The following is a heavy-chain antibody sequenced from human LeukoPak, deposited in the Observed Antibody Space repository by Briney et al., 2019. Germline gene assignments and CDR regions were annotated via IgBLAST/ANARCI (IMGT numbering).Heavy chain of an antibody. D-gene: IGHD6-13*01. CDR3: ARDVAAAGGIDY. J-gene: IGHJ4*02. CDR1: RPTFIKYY. V-gene: IGHV3-11*05. CDR2: ISRSSSYT. Sequence: ASRPTFIKYYMSSIRQYSWNRRAWVSYISRSSSYTIYADSVKGRFTISRDNAKNSLYLQMNSLRAEDTAVYYCARDVAAAGGIDYWGQGTLVTVSS.